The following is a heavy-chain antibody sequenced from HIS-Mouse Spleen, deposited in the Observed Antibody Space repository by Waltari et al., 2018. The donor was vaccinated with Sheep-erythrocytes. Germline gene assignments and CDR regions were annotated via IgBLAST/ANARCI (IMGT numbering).Heavy chain of an antibody. CDR1: GFTFSSYG. D-gene: IGHD3-10*01. CDR2: IAYDGSNK. V-gene: IGHV3-30*18. J-gene: IGHJ5*02. Sequence: QVQLVESGGGVVQPGRSLRLSCAASGFTFSSYGMHWVRQAPGKGLEWVAFIAYDGSNKYYADSLKGRFTISRDNSKNTLYLQMNSLRAEDTAVYYCAKDGGGNWFDPWGQGTLVTVSS. CDR3: AKDGGGNWFDP.